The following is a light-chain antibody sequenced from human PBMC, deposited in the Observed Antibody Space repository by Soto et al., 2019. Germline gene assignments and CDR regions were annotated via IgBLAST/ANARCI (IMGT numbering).Light chain of an antibody. CDR3: QHYNSYSEA. Sequence: DIQMTQSPSILSASVGDRVTITCRASQTISSRLAWYHQKPGKAPKLLIYKASTLKSGVPSRCSGSGSGTDLTPTISSLQTDDFATYCCQHYNSYSEAFGQGTKVDI. J-gene: IGKJ1*01. CDR2: KAS. CDR1: QTISSR. V-gene: IGKV1-5*03.